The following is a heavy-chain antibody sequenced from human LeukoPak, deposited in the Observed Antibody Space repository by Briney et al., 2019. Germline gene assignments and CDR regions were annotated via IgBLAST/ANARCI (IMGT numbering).Heavy chain of an antibody. CDR2: MNPNSGNT. D-gene: IGHD3-22*01. J-gene: IGHJ3*02. CDR3: ARGDYYDSSGSGAFDI. Sequence: APVKVSCKASGYTFTSYDINWVRQATGQGLEWMGWMNPNSGNTGYAQKFQGRVTMTRNTSISTAYMELSSLRSEDTAVYYCARGDYYDSSGSGAFDIWGQGTMVTVSS. V-gene: IGHV1-8*01. CDR1: GYTFTSYD.